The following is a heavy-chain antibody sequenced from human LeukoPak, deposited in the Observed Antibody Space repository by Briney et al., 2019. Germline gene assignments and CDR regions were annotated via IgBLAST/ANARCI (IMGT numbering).Heavy chain of an antibody. J-gene: IGHJ4*02. CDR2: ISYGGST. D-gene: IGHD3-22*01. Sequence: PSETLSLTCTVSGVSISGVGYYWGWIRQPPGKGLEWIGSISYGGSTHYNPSLKSRVFIYVDMSKNQVSLKLSSVTAADTALYYCAGYYYDSSGYFGCGQGTLVTVSS. CDR3: AGYYYDSSGYFG. V-gene: IGHV4-39*01. CDR1: GVSISGVGYY.